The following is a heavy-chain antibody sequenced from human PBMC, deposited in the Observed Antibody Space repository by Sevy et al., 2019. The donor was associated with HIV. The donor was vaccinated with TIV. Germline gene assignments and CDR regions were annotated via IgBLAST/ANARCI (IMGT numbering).Heavy chain of an antibody. J-gene: IGHJ5*02. D-gene: IGHD3-10*01. CDR1: GGSISSYY. V-gene: IGHV4-59*01. CDR2: IYYSGST. CDR3: ARAGSYGSGSYYH. Sequence: SETLSLTCTVSGGSISSYYWSWIRQPPGKGLEWIGYIYYSGSTNYNPSLKSRVTISVDTSKNQFSLKLSSVTAADTAVYYCARAGSYGSGSYYHWGQGTLVTVSS.